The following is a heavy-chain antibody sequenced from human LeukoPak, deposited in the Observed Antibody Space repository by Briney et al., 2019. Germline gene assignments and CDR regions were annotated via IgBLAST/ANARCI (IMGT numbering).Heavy chain of an antibody. CDR1: GGSISSGGFS. D-gene: IGHD3-10*01. Sequence: PSQTLSLTCGVSGGSISSGGFSWSWIRQPPGKGLEWIGYIYYSGSTNYNPSLKSRVTISVDTSKNQFSLKLSSVTAADTAVYYCARQRFNYYYYYGMDVWGQGTTVTVSS. CDR2: IYYSGST. CDR3: ARQRFNYYYYYGMDV. J-gene: IGHJ6*02. V-gene: IGHV4-30-4*07.